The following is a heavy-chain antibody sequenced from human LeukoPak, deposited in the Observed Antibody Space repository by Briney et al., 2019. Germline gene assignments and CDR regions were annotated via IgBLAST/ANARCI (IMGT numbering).Heavy chain of an antibody. J-gene: IGHJ4*02. Sequence: PSVKVSCKASGYTFTTYEIIWVRQAPGQGLEWMGWINTRNGNANYAHQLQGRVTMTTDTSTSTSYMELASLRFDDTAIYYCARNHLGLGLWGQGTLVTVSS. CDR2: INTRNGNA. CDR1: GYTFTTYE. V-gene: IGHV1-18*01. CDR3: ARNHLGLGL. D-gene: IGHD3-16*01.